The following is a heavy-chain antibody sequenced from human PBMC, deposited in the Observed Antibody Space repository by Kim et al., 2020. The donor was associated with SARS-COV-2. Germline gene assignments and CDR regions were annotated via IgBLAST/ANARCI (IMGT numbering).Heavy chain of an antibody. V-gene: IGHV3-23*03. J-gene: IGHJ3*02. CDR3: AKDWTTVVTPDDAFDI. Sequence: SVKGRFTISKDNSKNTLYLQMNSLRAEDTAVYYCAKDWTTVVTPDDAFDIWGQGTMVTVSS. D-gene: IGHD4-17*01.